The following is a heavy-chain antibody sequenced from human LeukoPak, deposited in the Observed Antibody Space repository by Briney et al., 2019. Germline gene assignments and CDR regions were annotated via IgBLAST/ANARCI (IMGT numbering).Heavy chain of an antibody. CDR2: VSGSGETT. D-gene: IGHD3-3*01. Sequence: PGGSLRLSCAASRFSFSNYAMCWVRQAPGKGLEWVSGVSGSGETTYYVDSVEDRFTISRDNSKNTLYLQLNSLRAEDTAVYYCAKDRGIFAVGFFDYWGQGTLVTVSS. CDR3: AKDRGIFAVGFFDY. CDR1: RFSFSNYA. V-gene: IGHV3-23*01. J-gene: IGHJ4*02.